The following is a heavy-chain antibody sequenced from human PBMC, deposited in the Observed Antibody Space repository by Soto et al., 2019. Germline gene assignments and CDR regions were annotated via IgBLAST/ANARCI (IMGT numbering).Heavy chain of an antibody. CDR2: IIPIFGTA. V-gene: IGHV1-69*13. J-gene: IGHJ4*02. Sequence: ASVKVSCKASRGTFSSYAISSLRQAPGQELEWMGGIIPIFGTANYAQKFQGRATITADESTSTAYMELSSLRSEDTAVYYCARNSGSYYEMGARCFDYWGQGPLVTVS. CDR3: ARNSGSYYEMGARCFDY. CDR1: RGTFSSYA. D-gene: IGHD1-26*01.